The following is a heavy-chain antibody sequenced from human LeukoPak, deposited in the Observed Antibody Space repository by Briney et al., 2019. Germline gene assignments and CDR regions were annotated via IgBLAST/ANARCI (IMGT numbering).Heavy chain of an antibody. D-gene: IGHD2-2*01. CDR3: ARLGIGVVPSAMLGDYYFDY. CDR2: LYYSGST. V-gene: IGHV4-59*08. Sequence: PSQTLSLTCTVSGGSISSYYWSWIRRPPGKGLEWIGYLYYSGSTKYNPSLKSRVTISVDTSKSQSSLKLTSVTAADTAVYYCARLGIGVVPSAMLGDYYFDYWGQGTLVTVSS. CDR1: GGSISSYY. J-gene: IGHJ4*02.